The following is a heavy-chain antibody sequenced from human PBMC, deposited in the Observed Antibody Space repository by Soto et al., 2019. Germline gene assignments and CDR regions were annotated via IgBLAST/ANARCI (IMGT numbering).Heavy chain of an antibody. CDR3: AKDLPDPGYY. CDR1: GFTFSSYS. CDR2: ISSSSSYI. J-gene: IGHJ4*02. Sequence: GGSLRLSCAASGFTFSSYSMNWVRQAPGKGLEWVSSISSSSSYIYYADSVKGRFTISRDNCKNTLYLQMNSLRTEDTAVYYCAKDLPDPGYYWGQGTLVTVSS. V-gene: IGHV3-21*04.